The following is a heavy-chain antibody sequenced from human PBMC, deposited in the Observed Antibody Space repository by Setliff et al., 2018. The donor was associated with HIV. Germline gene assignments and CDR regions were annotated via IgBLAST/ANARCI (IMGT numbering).Heavy chain of an antibody. Sequence: LRLSCAASGFTFSTYRMNWVRQAPGKGLEWVSSISSSSSYIYYADSLKGRFTISRDNAKNSLYLQMNSLRAEDTAVYYCARAVHSGWYYFDYWGQGTTVTVSS. CDR1: GFTFSTYR. D-gene: IGHD6-19*01. CDR2: ISSSSSYI. V-gene: IGHV3-21*01. CDR3: ARAVHSGWYYFDY. J-gene: IGHJ4*03.